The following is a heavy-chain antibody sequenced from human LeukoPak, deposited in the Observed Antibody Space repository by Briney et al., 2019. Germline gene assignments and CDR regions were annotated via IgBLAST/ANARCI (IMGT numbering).Heavy chain of an antibody. CDR2: TYTSGST. Sequence: SETLSLTCTVSGGSISSGSYYWSWIRQPAGKGLEWIGRTYTSGSTNYNPSLKSRVTISVDTSKNQFSLKLSSVTAADTAVYYCASEYSYGLDAFDIWGQGTMVTVSS. CDR3: ASEYSYGLDAFDI. J-gene: IGHJ3*02. CDR1: GGSISSGSYY. D-gene: IGHD5-18*01. V-gene: IGHV4-61*02.